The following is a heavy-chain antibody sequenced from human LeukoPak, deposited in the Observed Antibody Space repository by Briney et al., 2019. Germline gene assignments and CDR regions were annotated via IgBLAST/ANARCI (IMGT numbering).Heavy chain of an antibody. Sequence: GGSLRLSYAASGFTVSSNYMSWVRQAPGKGLEWVSVIYSGGSTYYADSVKGRFTISRDNAKNSLYLQMNTLRAEDSAVYYCARDWARDYFDYWGQGTRVTVSS. J-gene: IGHJ4*02. V-gene: IGHV3-53*01. CDR2: IYSGGST. D-gene: IGHD3-16*01. CDR3: ARDWARDYFDY. CDR1: GFTVSSNY.